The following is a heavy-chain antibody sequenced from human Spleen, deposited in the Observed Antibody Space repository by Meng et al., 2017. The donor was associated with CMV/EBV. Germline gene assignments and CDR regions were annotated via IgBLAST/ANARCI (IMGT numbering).Heavy chain of an antibody. Sequence: TVSSGPMDSGAYCWSWIRQHPEKGLEWIGYTYYDGSTHYNPSLRSRAAISVDTSKNQFSLRLNSVTAADTAVYYCARQAPDNWFDPWGQGALVTVSS. CDR2: TYYDGST. J-gene: IGHJ5*01. CDR1: SGPMDSGAYC. CDR3: ARQAPDNWFDP. V-gene: IGHV4-31*03.